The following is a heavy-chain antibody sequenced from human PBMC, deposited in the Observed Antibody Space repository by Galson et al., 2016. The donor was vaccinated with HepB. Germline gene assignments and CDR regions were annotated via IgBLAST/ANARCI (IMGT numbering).Heavy chain of an antibody. CDR3: AKIMDGFNQRDF. V-gene: IGHV3-30*18. D-gene: IGHD5-24*01. CDR2: ISYDGSKE. CDR1: GFALRNFG. J-gene: IGHJ4*02. Sequence: SLRLSCAASGFALRNFGMHWVRQAPGKGLEWVALISYDGSKEYYADSVRGRFTISRDNSKNTLYLQMNSLRAEDTAVYYCAKIMDGFNQRDFWGQGILVTVSS.